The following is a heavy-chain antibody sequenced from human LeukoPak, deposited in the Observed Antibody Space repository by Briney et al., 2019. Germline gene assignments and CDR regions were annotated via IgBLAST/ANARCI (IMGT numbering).Heavy chain of an antibody. J-gene: IGHJ3*02. D-gene: IGHD4-23*01. CDR2: IWYDGSNK. CDR1: GFTFSSYG. CDR3: TTRYGGTLDAFDI. V-gene: IGHV3-33*01. Sequence: PGRSLRLSCAASGFTFSSYGMHWVRQAPGKGLEWVAVIWYDGSNKYYADSVKGRFTISRDNSKNTLYLQMNSLKTEDTAVYYCTTRYGGTLDAFDIWGQGTMVTVSS.